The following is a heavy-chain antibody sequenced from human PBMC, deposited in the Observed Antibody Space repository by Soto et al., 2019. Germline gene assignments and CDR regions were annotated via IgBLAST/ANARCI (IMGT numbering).Heavy chain of an antibody. J-gene: IGHJ4*02. CDR2: ISGSGGST. CDR3: AKVVPNYDILTGYYGGYYFDY. D-gene: IGHD3-9*01. V-gene: IGHV3-23*01. Sequence: PGGSLRLSCAASGFTFSSYAMSWVRQAPGKGLEWVSAISGSGGSTYYADSVKGRFTISRDNSKNTLYLQMNSLRAEDTAVYYCAKVVPNYDILTGYYGGYYFDYWGQGTLVTVSS. CDR1: GFTFSSYA.